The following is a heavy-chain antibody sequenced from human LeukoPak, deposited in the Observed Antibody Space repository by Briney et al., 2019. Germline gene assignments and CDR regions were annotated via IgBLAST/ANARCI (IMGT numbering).Heavy chain of an antibody. J-gene: IGHJ5*02. CDR1: GFTFSSYA. D-gene: IGHD3-3*01. CDR3: ARFIRGSSITIFGVVTTRPSWFDP. V-gene: IGHV3-23*01. CDR2: ISGSGGST. Sequence: GGSLRLSCAASGFTFSSYAMSWVRQAPGKGLEWVSAISGSGGSTYYADSVKGRFTISRDNSKNTLYLQMNSLRAEDTAVYYCARFIRGSSITIFGVVTTRPSWFDPWGQGTLVTVSS.